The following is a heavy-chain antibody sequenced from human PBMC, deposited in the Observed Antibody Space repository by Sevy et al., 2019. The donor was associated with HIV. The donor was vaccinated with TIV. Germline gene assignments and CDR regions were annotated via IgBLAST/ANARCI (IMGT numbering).Heavy chain of an antibody. V-gene: IGHV4-59*01. J-gene: IGHJ4*02. CDR1: GGSISSYY. CDR3: ARGLGPPPRGH. Sequence: SETPSLTCTVSGGSISSYYCGWIRQSPGKGLEWIGYIYNSGRTNYNPSLESRVTISVDTSKNQFSLTLTSVTAADTAVYYCARGLGPPPRGHWGQGTLVTVSS. CDR2: IYNSGRT.